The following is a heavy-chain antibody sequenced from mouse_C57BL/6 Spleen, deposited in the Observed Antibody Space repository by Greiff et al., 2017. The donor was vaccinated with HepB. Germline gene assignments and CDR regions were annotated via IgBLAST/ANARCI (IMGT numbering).Heavy chain of an antibody. V-gene: IGHV2-9-1*01. Sequence: VQLVESGPGLVAPSQSLSITCTVSGFSFTSYAISWVRQPPGKGLEWLGVIWTGGGTNYNSALKSRLSISKDNSKSQVFLKMNSLQTDDTARYYCARERDHYGSSSHYFDYWGQGTTLTVSS. D-gene: IGHD1-1*01. CDR2: IWTGGGT. CDR1: GFSFTSYA. J-gene: IGHJ2*01. CDR3: ARERDHYGSSSHYFDY.